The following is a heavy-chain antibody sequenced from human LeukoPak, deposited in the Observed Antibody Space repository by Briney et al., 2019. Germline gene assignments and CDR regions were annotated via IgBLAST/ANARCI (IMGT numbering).Heavy chain of an antibody. CDR2: ISYDGSNK. Sequence: GRSLRLSCAASGFTFSSYAMHWVRQAPGKGLEWVAVISYDGSNKYYADSVKGRFTISRDNSKNTPYLQMNSLRAEDTAVYYCARVLRFLEWLPADYWGQGTLVTVSS. CDR3: ARVLRFLEWLPADY. V-gene: IGHV3-30-3*01. D-gene: IGHD3-3*01. J-gene: IGHJ4*02. CDR1: GFTFSSYA.